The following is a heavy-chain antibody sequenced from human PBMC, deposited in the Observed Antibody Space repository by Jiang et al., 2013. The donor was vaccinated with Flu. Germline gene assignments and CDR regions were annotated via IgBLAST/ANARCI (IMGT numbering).Heavy chain of an antibody. Sequence: SVSSNSAAWNWIRQSPSRGLEWLGRTYYRSKWYNDYAVSVKSRVTINPDTSKNEFSLQLNSVTPEDTAVYYCARQQRITIFGVVITAFDYWGQGNLVTVSS. V-gene: IGHV6-1*01. J-gene: IGHJ4*02. D-gene: IGHD3-3*01. CDR1: SVSSNSAA. CDR2: TYYRSKWYN. CDR3: ARQQRITIFGVVITAFDY.